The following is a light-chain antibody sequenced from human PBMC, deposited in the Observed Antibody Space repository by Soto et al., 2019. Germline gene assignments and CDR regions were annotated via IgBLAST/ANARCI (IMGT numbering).Light chain of an antibody. CDR1: SSNIGAGYY. V-gene: IGLV1-40*01. J-gene: IGLJ2*01. Sequence: QAVVTQPPSVSGAPGQKVTISCTGSSSNIGAGYYVHWYQQLPGTAPKLLIDGNSNRPSGVPDRFSGSKSGTSDSLAITGLQAEYEADYYCQAYDSSRSGAVFCAGTTLTV. CDR2: GNS. CDR3: QAYDSSRSGAV.